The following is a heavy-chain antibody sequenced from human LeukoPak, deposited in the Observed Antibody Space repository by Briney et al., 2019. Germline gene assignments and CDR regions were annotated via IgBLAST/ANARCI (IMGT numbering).Heavy chain of an antibody. V-gene: IGHV3-23*01. CDR2: ISNNGGYT. Sequence: GGSLRLSCAASGFTFSSSAMSWVRQAPGKGLEWVSAISNNGGYTYYADSVQGRFTISRDNSKNTLYLQMNSLRAEDTAVYYCANLADPGWFDPWGQGTLVTVSS. J-gene: IGHJ5*02. CDR1: GFTFSSSA. CDR3: ANLADPGWFDP.